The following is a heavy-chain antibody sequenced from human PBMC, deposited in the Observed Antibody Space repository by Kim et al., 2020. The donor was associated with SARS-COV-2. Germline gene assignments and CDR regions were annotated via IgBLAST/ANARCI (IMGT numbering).Heavy chain of an antibody. Sequence: ASVKVSCKASGYTFTSYAMNWVRQAPGQGLEWMGWINTNTGNPTYAQGFTGRFVFSLDTSVSTAYLQISSLKAEDTAVYYCARDLDCSGGSCYGYYYYMDVWGKGTTVTVSS. CDR1: GYTFTSYA. D-gene: IGHD2-15*01. J-gene: IGHJ6*03. CDR2: INTNTGNP. V-gene: IGHV7-4-1*02. CDR3: ARDLDCSGGSCYGYYYYMDV.